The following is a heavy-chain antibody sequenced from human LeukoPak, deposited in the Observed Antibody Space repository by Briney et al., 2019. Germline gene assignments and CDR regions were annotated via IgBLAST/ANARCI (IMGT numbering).Heavy chain of an antibody. CDR3: AKDRTAGASYWYFDL. CDR1: GFICSDYA. D-gene: IGHD1-26*01. Sequence: GGSLRLSCTASGFICSDYAMSRARQAPGKGLEWVAGISSSGSGGNTYYADSVKGRFTISRDTSKNILFPQMNTLRAEDTAIYYCAKDRTAGASYWYFDLWGRGTLVTVSS. J-gene: IGHJ2*01. CDR2: ISSSGSGGNT. V-gene: IGHV3-23*01.